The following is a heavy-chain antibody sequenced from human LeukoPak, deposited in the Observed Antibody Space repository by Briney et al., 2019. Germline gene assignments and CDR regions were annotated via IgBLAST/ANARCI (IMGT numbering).Heavy chain of an antibody. J-gene: IGHJ3*02. D-gene: IGHD7-27*01. CDR3: ARGGDHGAFDI. CDR1: GFSFSNYG. Sequence: PGGSLRLSCAASGFSFSNYGMHRVRQAPGKGLEWVAVIWYDGSNKYYADSVKGRFTISRDNSKNTLYLQMNSLRAEDTAVYYCARGGDHGAFDIWGQGTMVTVSS. V-gene: IGHV3-33*01. CDR2: IWYDGSNK.